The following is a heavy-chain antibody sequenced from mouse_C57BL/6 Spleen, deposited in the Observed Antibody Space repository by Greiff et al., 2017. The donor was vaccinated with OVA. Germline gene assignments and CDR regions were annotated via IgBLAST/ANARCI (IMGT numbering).Heavy chain of an antibody. CDR2: IWRGGST. CDR1: GFSLTSYG. Sequence: QVQLKESGPGLVQPSQSLSITCTVSGFSLTSYGVHWVRQSPGKGLEWLGVIWRGGSTDYNAAFMSRLSITKDNSKSQVFFKMNSLQADDTAIYYCAKSPDGYYWYFDVWGTGTTVTVSS. D-gene: IGHD2-3*01. V-gene: IGHV2-5*01. CDR3: AKSPDGYYWYFDV. J-gene: IGHJ1*03.